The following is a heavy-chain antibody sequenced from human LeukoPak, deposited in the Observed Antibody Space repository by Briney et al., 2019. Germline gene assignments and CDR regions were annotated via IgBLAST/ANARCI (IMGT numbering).Heavy chain of an antibody. V-gene: IGHV3-74*01. CDR1: EFTFRSYW. D-gene: IGHD5-24*01. Sequence: PGGSLRLSCTASEFTFRSYWMHWVRQAPGKGLVWVSRINIDESVTTYADSVKGRFIISRDNAKNTVYLQVNSLRVEDTAVYFCVRRRDGNNKGFDYWGRGTLVTVSS. J-gene: IGHJ4*02. CDR2: INIDESVT. CDR3: VRRRDGNNKGFDY.